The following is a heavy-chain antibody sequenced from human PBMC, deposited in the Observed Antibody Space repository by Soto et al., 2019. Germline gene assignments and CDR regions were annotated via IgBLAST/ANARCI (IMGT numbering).Heavy chain of an antibody. CDR3: AREHSTDCSNGVCSFFYNHGMDV. CDR2: INPKSGGT. Sequence: QVQLVQSGAEVKKPGASVRVSCKASGYSFTDYHIHWVRQAPGQGLEWLGRINPKSGGTSTAQKFQGWVTMTRDRSISAVYMELTRLRSDDTAVYFCAREHSTDCSNGVCSFFYNHGMDVWGQGTTVTVSS. CDR1: GYSFTDYH. J-gene: IGHJ6*02. D-gene: IGHD2-8*01. V-gene: IGHV1-2*04.